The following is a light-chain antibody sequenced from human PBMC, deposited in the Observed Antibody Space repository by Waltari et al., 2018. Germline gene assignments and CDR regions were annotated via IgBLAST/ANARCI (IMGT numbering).Light chain of an antibody. CDR2: GAS. Sequence: EIVMTQSPATLSVSPGERATLSCRASQSVSSNLAWYQQKPGQAPRLLMYGASTRATGIPARFSCSGSGTEFTLTISSLQSEDFALYYCQQYNNWPPRATFGGGTKVELK. CDR3: QQYNNWPPRAT. CDR1: QSVSSN. J-gene: IGKJ4*01. V-gene: IGKV3D-15*01.